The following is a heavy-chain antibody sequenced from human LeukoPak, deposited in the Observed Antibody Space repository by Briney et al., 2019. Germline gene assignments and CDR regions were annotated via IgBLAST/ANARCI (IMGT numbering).Heavy chain of an antibody. J-gene: IGHJ4*02. Sequence: GGSLRLSCAASGFTFSIYWMSWVRQAPGKGLEWVASIKNDGSEKYYVDSVRGRYTISRDNTKNSLYLQMSSLRAEDTAVYYCATDRGWRTSGYYLYYFEYWGQGTLVTFSS. CDR2: IKNDGSEK. V-gene: IGHV3-7*01. CDR3: ATDRGWRTSGYYLYYFEY. D-gene: IGHD3-3*01. CDR1: GFTFSIYW.